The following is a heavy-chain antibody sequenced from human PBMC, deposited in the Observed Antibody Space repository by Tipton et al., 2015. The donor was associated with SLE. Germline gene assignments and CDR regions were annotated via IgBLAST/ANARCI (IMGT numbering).Heavy chain of an antibody. V-gene: IGHV4-34*01. Sequence: TLSLSCDVYGGSFSGYYWSWIRQPPGKGLEWIGEINHSGSTNYNPSLKSRVTISVDTSKNQFSLKLSSVTAADTAVYYCARKRNGMGIWGQGTMVTVSS. D-gene: IGHD5-24*01. J-gene: IGHJ3*02. CDR1: GGSFSGYY. CDR2: INHSGST. CDR3: ARKRNGMGI.